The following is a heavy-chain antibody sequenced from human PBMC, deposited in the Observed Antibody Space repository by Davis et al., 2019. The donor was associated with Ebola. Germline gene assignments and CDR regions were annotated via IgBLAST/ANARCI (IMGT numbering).Heavy chain of an antibody. J-gene: IGHJ6*02. Sequence: SVKVSCKASGGTFSSYALSWVRQAPGQGLEWMGGIIPIFGTANYAQKFQGRVTMTRDTSTSTVYMELSSLRSEDTAVYYCARLPQYSYSAVEPGRYYYGMDVWGQGTTVTVSS. V-gene: IGHV1-69*05. D-gene: IGHD5-18*01. CDR3: ARLPQYSYSAVEPGRYYYGMDV. CDR1: GGTFSSYA. CDR2: IIPIFGTA.